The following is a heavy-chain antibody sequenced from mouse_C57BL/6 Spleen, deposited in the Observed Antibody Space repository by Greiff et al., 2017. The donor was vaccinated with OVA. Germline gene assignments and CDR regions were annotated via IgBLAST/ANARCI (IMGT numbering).Heavy chain of an antibody. CDR3: ARDEDYGRGYFDV. Sequence: VQLQQSGTVLARPGASVKMSCKTSGYTFTSYWMHWVKQRPGQGLEWIGAIYPGNSDTSYNQKFKGKAKLTADTSASTAYMELSSLTSENSAADYCARDEDYGRGYFDVWGPGTTVTVSS. J-gene: IGHJ1*01. V-gene: IGHV1-5*01. CDR1: GYTFTSYW. CDR2: IYPGNSDT. D-gene: IGHD2-4*01.